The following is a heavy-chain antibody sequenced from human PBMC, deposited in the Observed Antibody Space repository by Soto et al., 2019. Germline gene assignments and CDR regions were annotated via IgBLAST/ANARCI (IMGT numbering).Heavy chain of an antibody. CDR1: GFTFSSYA. CDR3: AKDIYYDSSGYYYDYFDY. D-gene: IGHD3-22*01. V-gene: IGHV3-23*01. J-gene: IGHJ4*02. Sequence: PGGSLRLSCAASGFTFSSYAMSWVRQAPGKGLEWVSAISGSGGSTYYADSVKGRFTISRDNSKNTLYLQMNSLRAEDTAVYYCAKDIYYDSSGYYYDYFDYWGQGXLVTVYS. CDR2: ISGSGGST.